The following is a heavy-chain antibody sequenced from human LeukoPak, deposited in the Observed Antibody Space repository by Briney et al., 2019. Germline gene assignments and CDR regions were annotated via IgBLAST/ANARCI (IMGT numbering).Heavy chain of an antibody. V-gene: IGHV3-23*01. D-gene: IGHD3-22*01. CDR3: AKDDRPSDYYDSSGYFFLPLFYFDN. Sequence: SGGSLRLSCAASGFTFSSYAMSWVRQAPGKGLEWVSGISGSGGSTYYADSVKGRFTISRDKSKNTLYLQMDSLRVEDTAVYYCAKDDRPSDYYDSSGYFFLPLFYFDNWGQGTLVTVSS. CDR1: GFTFSSYA. J-gene: IGHJ4*02. CDR2: ISGSGGST.